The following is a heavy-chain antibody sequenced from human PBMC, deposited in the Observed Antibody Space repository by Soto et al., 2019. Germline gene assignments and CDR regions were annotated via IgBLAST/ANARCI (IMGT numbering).Heavy chain of an antibody. CDR1: GYTFTGYY. CDR2: INPNSGGT. Sequence: ASVKVSGKASGYTFTGYYIHWVRQAPGQGLEWMGWINPNSGGTNYAQKFQGRVTMTRDTSISTAYMELSRLRSDDTAVYYCARRTVTYGSYGMDVWGQGTTVTVSS. CDR3: ARRTVTYGSYGMDV. V-gene: IGHV1-2*02. D-gene: IGHD4-17*01. J-gene: IGHJ6*02.